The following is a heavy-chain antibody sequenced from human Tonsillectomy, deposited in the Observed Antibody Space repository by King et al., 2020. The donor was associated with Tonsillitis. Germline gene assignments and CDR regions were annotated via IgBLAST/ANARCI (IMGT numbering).Heavy chain of an antibody. CDR3: ARDRDGYIFDY. CDR1: GFTFSSYD. V-gene: IGHV3-33*05. Sequence: VQLVESGGGVVQPGRSLRLSCAASGFTFSSYDMYWVRQAPGKGLEWVAVVSYDGSYKYYVDSVTGRFTISRDNSKNTLYLQMNSLGAEDTALYYCARDRDGYIFDYWGQGTWSPSPQ. D-gene: IGHD3-22*01. J-gene: IGHJ4*02. CDR2: VSYDGSYK.